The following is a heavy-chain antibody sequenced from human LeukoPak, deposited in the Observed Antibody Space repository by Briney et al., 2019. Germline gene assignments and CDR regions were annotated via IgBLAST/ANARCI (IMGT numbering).Heavy chain of an antibody. V-gene: IGHV4-59*08. CDR1: GGSIGSYY. CDR3: ASRRAVAGTGTTYGPYYYGMDV. Sequence: SETLSLTCTVSGGSIGSYYWSWIRQPPGKGLEWIGYIYYSGSTNYNPSLKSRVTISVDTSKNQFSLKLSSVTAADTAVYYCASRRAVAGTGTTYGPYYYGMDVWGQGTTVTVSS. J-gene: IGHJ6*02. CDR2: IYYSGST. D-gene: IGHD6-19*01.